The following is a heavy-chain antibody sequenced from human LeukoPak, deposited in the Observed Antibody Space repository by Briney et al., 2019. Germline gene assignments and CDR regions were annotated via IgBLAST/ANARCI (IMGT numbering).Heavy chain of an antibody. CDR1: GFTFSSYG. CDR3: ATDGGPEYSSSWYLY. D-gene: IGHD6-13*01. J-gene: IGHJ4*02. V-gene: IGHV3-30*02. CDR2: IRYDGSDK. Sequence: PGGSLRLSCAASGFTFSSYGMHWVRQAPGKGLEWVAFIRYDGSDKYYADSVKGRFTISRDNAKNSLYLQMNSLRAEDTAVYYCATDGGPEYSSSWYLYWGQGTLVTVSS.